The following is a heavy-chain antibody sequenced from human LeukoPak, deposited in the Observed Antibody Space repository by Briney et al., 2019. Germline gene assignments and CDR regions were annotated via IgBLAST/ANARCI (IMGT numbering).Heavy chain of an antibody. V-gene: IGHV1-46*01. J-gene: IGHJ6*02. Sequence: ASVKVSCKASGYTFTSYYMHWVRQAPGQGLEWMGIINPSGGSTSYVQKFQGRVTMTRDTSTSTVYMELSSLRSEDTAVYYCARDISIAARAKYYYYGMDVWGQGTTVTVSS. CDR1: GYTFTSYY. CDR3: ARDISIAARAKYYYYGMDV. CDR2: INPSGGST. D-gene: IGHD6-6*01.